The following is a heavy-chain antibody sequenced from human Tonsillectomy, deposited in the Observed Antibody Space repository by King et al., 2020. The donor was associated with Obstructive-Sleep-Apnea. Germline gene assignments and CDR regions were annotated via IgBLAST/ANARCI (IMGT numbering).Heavy chain of an antibody. CDR3: ARDNLRGYSGYDWGDDNWSDP. D-gene: IGHD5-12*01. J-gene: IGHJ5*02. Sequence: LQLQESGPGRVKPSETLSLTCTVSGGSITSSSYYWGWIRQPPGKGLGWIGNIYSIGSTYYNPSLKSRVTISIATSRNPFSLKPRSVTAPDTAAYYCARDNLRGYSGYDWGDDNWSDPWGQGTLVTVSS. CDR1: GGSITSSSYY. CDR2: IYSIGST. V-gene: IGHV4-39*07.